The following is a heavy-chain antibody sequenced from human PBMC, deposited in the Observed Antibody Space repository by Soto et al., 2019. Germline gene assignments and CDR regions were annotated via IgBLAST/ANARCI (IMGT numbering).Heavy chain of an antibody. V-gene: IGHV4-34*01. CDR3: ARRSGSYWDYYYGMDV. Sequence: SETLSLTCAVYGGSFSGYYWSWIRQPPGKGLEWIGEINHSGSTNYNPSLKSRVTISVDTSKNQFSLKLSSVTAADTAVYYCARRSGSYWDYYYGMDVWGQRTTVTVSS. J-gene: IGHJ6*02. D-gene: IGHD1-26*01. CDR2: INHSGST. CDR1: GGSFSGYY.